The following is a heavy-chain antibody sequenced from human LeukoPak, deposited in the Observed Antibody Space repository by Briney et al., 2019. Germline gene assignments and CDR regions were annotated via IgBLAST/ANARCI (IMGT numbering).Heavy chain of an antibody. V-gene: IGHV3-53*01. CDR2: LYSDGNT. D-gene: IGHD1-14*01. Sequence: PGVPLRLSCAASGFTVITNDMTWLRQAPGKGLEWFPHLYSDGNTKYADFVQGRFTISRDNSKNTLYLEMNSLSTDDTAVYYCARGVEPLAANTLAYWGQGTLVTVSS. CDR3: ARGVEPLAANTLAY. CDR1: GFTVITND. J-gene: IGHJ4*02.